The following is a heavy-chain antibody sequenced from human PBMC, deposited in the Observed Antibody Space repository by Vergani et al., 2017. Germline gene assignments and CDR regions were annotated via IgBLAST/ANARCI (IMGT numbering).Heavy chain of an antibody. Sequence: QVQLQESGPGLVKPSQTLTLTCTVSGGSISSGGYYWSWIRQHPGKGLEWIGYIYYNGSTYYNPSLKSLVTISVDTSKNQFSLKLSSVTAADTAVYYCARAYFWSGRYDAFDIWGQGTMVTVSS. CDR1: GGSISSGGYY. CDR2: IYYNGST. CDR3: ARAYFWSGRYDAFDI. D-gene: IGHD3-3*01. V-gene: IGHV4-31*01. J-gene: IGHJ3*02.